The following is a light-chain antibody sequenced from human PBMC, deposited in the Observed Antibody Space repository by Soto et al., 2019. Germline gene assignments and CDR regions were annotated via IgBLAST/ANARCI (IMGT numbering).Light chain of an antibody. J-gene: IGLJ2*01. CDR3: CSYAGSYSRV. Sequence: QSALTQPRSVSGSPGQSVTISCTGTSSDVGGYNYVSWYQQHPGKAPKLMIYDVSKRPSGVPDRFSGSKSGNTASLTISGLQAEDEADYSCCSYAGSYSRVFGGGTKLTVL. CDR2: DVS. CDR1: SSDVGGYNY. V-gene: IGLV2-11*01.